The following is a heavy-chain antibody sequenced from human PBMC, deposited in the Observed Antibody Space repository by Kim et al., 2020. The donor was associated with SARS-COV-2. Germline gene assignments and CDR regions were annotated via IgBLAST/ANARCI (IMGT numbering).Heavy chain of an antibody. D-gene: IGHD6-13*01. Sequence: GGSLRLSCAASGFTFSSYNMNWVRQAPGKGLEWVSSISSSSSYIYYADSVKGRFTISRDNAKNSLYLQMNSLRAEDTAVYYCARHNGVDSSSIWDAFDIWGQGTMVTVSS. V-gene: IGHV3-21*01. CDR2: ISSSSSYI. CDR1: GFTFSSYN. J-gene: IGHJ3*02. CDR3: ARHNGVDSSSIWDAFDI.